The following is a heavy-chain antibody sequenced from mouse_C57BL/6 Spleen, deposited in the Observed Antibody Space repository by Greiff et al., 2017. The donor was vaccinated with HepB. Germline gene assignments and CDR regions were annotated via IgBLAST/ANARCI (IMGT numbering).Heavy chain of an antibody. CDR2: IYPGSGST. Sequence: VQLQQPGAELVKPGASVKMSCKASGYTFTSYWITWVKQRPGQGLEWIGDIYPGSGSTNYNEKFKSKATLTVDTSSSTAYMQLSSLTSEDSAVYYCARRGKLYDWFAYWGQGTLVTVSA. CDR3: ARRGKLYDWFAY. J-gene: IGHJ3*01. D-gene: IGHD2-3*01. CDR1: GYTFTSYW. V-gene: IGHV1-55*01.